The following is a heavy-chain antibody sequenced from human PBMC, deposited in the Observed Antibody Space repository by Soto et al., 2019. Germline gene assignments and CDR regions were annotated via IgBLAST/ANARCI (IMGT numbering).Heavy chain of an antibody. Sequence: QVQLQESGPGLVKPSQTLSLPCTVSGGSISRGGYYWSWIRQHPGKGLEWIGYIYYSGGTYYNPSLKSRVTISVDTSENQCSLRLSSVTAADTAVYYCARKDSGYADYMDVWGKGTTVTVSS. CDR2: IYYSGGT. D-gene: IGHD5-12*01. CDR1: GGSISRGGYY. J-gene: IGHJ6*03. CDR3: ARKDSGYADYMDV. V-gene: IGHV4-31*03.